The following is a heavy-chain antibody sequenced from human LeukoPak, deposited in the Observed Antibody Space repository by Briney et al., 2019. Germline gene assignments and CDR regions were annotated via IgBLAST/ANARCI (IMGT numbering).Heavy chain of an antibody. CDR3: ARDLGQYYDTSDNWFDP. V-gene: IGHV3-30*03. D-gene: IGHD3-22*01. CDR2: ISYDGSNK. Sequence: GRSLRLSCAASGFTFSSYGMHWARQAPGKGLEWVAVISYDGSNKYYADSVKGRFTISRDNSKNTLNLQMNSLRAEDTAVYYCARDLGQYYDTSDNWFDPWGQGTLVTVSS. J-gene: IGHJ5*02. CDR1: GFTFSSYG.